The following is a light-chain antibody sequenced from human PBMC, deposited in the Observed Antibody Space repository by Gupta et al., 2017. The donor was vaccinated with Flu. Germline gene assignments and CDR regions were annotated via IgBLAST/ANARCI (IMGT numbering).Light chain of an antibody. V-gene: IGLV2-14*01. Sequence: QSALTQPASVSGSPGQSITISCTGPISDVGGYAFVSWYQQYTDKAPKLMIYEVTNRPSGVSNRFSGSKSGNTASLTTAGLQAEEEADYYCSAYTRTSTLDVLGTGTKVTVL. CDR3: SAYTRTSTLDV. CDR1: ISDVGGYAF. J-gene: IGLJ1*01. CDR2: EVT.